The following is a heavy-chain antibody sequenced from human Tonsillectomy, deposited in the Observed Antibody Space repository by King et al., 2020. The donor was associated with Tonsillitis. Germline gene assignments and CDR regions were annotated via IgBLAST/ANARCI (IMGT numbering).Heavy chain of an antibody. Sequence: QLVQSGGGLVKPGGSLRLSGAASGCTFTDYYMRLIRQAPGKGLEWVSYITSSGGTTSYADSLKGRFTISMDNAQNSLYLQMNRLSAEETAVYYCARRGVVAAGSGGVYFQHWGQGTLVTVSS. CDR1: GCTFTDYY. V-gene: IGHV3-11*01. CDR2: ITSSGGTT. J-gene: IGHJ1*01. CDR3: ARRGVVAAGSGGVYFQH. D-gene: IGHD2-2*01.